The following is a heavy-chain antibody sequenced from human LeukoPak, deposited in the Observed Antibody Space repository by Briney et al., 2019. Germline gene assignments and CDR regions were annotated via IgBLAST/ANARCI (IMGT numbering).Heavy chain of an antibody. CDR1: GFSLSTSGVG. CDR2: IYWDDDK. V-gene: IGHV2-5*02. Sequence: ESGPTLVNPTLTLTLTWTFSGFSLSTSGVGVGWIRQPPGRALEWIALIYWDDDKRYSPSLKSRLTITKDTSKNQVVLTMTNVQPLITAIDYCAHHIYVSGTYRDGTLRYWGQGTPVTVSS. J-gene: IGHJ1*01. D-gene: IGHD3-10*01. CDR3: AHHIYVSGTYRDGTLRY.